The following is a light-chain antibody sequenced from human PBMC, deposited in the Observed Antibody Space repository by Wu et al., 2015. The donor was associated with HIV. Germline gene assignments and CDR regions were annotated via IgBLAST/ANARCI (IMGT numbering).Light chain of an antibody. Sequence: EVVMTQSPATLSVSPGERAILSCRASQSVSSNLAWYQQKPGQAPRLLIYGASSRATGIPDRFSGSGSGTDFTLTISRLEPEDFAVYYCQQYGSSRGYSFGQGTKLEIK. J-gene: IGKJ2*03. V-gene: IGKV3-20*01. CDR1: QSVSSN. CDR3: QQYGSSRGYS. CDR2: GAS.